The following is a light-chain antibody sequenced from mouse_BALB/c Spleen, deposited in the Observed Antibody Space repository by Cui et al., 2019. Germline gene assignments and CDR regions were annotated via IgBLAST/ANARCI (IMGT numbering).Light chain of an antibody. V-gene: IGLV3*01. J-gene: IGLJ2*01. Sequence: HLLLPHSSSASFSLGTSAKLTCTLSSQHSTYTIEWYQQQPLKPPKYVMELKKDGSHSTGDGIPDRFSGSSSGADRYLSISNIQPEDEAIYICGVGDTIKEQYVFGGGTKVTVL. CDR1: SQHSTYT. CDR3: GVGDTIKEQYV. CDR2: LKKDGSH.